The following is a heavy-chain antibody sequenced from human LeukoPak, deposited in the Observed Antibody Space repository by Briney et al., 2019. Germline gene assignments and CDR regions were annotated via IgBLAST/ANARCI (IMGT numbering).Heavy chain of an antibody. V-gene: IGHV4-39*07. CDR2: IYYSGST. Sequence: SETLSLTCTVSGGSISSSSYYWGWIRQPPGKGLEWIGSIYYSGSTYYNPSLKSRVTISVDTSKNQFSLKLSSVTAADTAVYYCARTLGYGDYVYRGQGTLVTVSS. J-gene: IGHJ4*02. CDR1: GGSISSSSYY. CDR3: ARTLGYGDYVY. D-gene: IGHD4-17*01.